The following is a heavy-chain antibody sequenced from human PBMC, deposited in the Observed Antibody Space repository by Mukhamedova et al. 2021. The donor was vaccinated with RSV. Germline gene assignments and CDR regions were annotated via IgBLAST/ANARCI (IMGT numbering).Heavy chain of an antibody. D-gene: IGHD1-26*01. V-gene: IGHV3-74*01. J-gene: IGHJ4*02. CDR3: ARGGAESGKDY. Sequence: YAVSVKGRFTISRDNAKNTVYLQMNSLSAEDTAVYYCARGGAESGKDYWGQGTLVTVSS.